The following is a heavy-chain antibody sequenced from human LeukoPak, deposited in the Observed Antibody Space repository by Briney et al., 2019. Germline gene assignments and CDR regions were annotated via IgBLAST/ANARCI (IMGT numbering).Heavy chain of an antibody. V-gene: IGHV4-4*07. CDR1: GGSISSHY. CDR2: IYTSGST. D-gene: IGHD6-13*01. J-gene: IGHJ4*02. Sequence: PSETLSLTCTVSGGSISSHYWSWIRQPPGKGLEWIGRIYTSGSTNYNPSLKSRVTMSVDTSKNQFSLKLSSVTAADTAVYYCARESAGAIAAAGTEFDYWGQGTLVTVSS. CDR3: ARESAGAIAAAGTEFDY.